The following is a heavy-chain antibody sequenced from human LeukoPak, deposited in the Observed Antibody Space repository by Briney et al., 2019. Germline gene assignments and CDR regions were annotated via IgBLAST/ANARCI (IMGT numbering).Heavy chain of an antibody. Sequence: GGSLRLSCAASGFTFSSYWMSWARHAPGKGLEWVANVKQDGSEKYYVDSVKGRFTISRDNAKNSLSLQMNSLRAEDTAVYYCVRGKLYSSGYWGQGTLVTVSS. V-gene: IGHV3-7*01. CDR1: GFTFSSYW. D-gene: IGHD3-22*01. J-gene: IGHJ4*02. CDR2: VKQDGSEK. CDR3: VRGKLYSSGY.